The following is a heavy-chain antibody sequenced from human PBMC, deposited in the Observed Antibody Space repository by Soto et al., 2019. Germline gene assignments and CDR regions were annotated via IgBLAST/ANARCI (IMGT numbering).Heavy chain of an antibody. V-gene: IGHV3-66*01. CDR3: ARDTGYSSSWSTPTDY. Sequence: PGASLRLSCAASGFTVSSKYMSWVRQAPGKGLVWVSVFYCGGSTYYADSVKGRFTISRDNSKNTLYLQMNSLRAEDTAVYYCARDTGYSSSWSTPTDYWGQGT. D-gene: IGHD6-13*01. CDR2: FYCGGST. J-gene: IGHJ4*02. CDR1: GFTVSSKY.